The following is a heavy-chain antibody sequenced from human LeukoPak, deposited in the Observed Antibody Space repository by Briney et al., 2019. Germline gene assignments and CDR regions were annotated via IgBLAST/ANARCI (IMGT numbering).Heavy chain of an antibody. CDR2: INHSGST. J-gene: IGHJ5*02. CDR1: GGSFSGYY. CDR3: ARRHYYDSRRWFDP. D-gene: IGHD3-22*01. Sequence: SETLSLTCAVYGGSFSGYYWSWIRQPPGKGLEWIGEINHSGSTNSNPSLKSRVTISVDTSKNQFSLKLSSVTAADTAVYYCARRHYYDSRRWFDPWGQGTLVTVSS. V-gene: IGHV4-34*01.